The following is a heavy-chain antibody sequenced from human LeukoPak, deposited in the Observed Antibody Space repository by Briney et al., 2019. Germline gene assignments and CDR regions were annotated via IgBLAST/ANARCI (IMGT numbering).Heavy chain of an antibody. D-gene: IGHD5-12*01. CDR3: ARAADYWA. J-gene: IGHJ4*02. Sequence: XXRQAPGKGLEWVSVIYSGGSTYYADSVKGRFTISRHNSKNTLYLQMNSLRAEDTAVYYCARAADYWAWGQGTLVTVSS. CDR2: IYSGGST. V-gene: IGHV3-53*04.